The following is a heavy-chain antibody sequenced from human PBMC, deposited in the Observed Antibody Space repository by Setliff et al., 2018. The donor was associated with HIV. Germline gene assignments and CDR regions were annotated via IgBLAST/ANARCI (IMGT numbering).Heavy chain of an antibody. J-gene: IGHJ6*02. CDR3: ARSVIGYYYYGMDV. V-gene: IGHV3-23*01. CDR1: GFIFSFYV. D-gene: IGHD3-10*01. CDR2: ITGDSRRT. Sequence: GGSLRLSCTGSGFIFSFYVMTWVRQVPGKGLEWISSITGDSRRTFYADSVKGRFTISRDNSRNTLYLQMNSLRAEDTAVYYCARSVIGYYYYGMDVWGQGTLVTVSS.